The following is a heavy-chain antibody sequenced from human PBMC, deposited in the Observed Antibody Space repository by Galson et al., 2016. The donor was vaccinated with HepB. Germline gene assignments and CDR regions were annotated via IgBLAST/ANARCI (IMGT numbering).Heavy chain of an antibody. D-gene: IGHD5-18*01. CDR1: GGSISSTSYH. CDR3: ASGAAMTTEIHY. Sequence: SETLSLTCSVSGGSISSTSYHWGWIRQPPGKGLEWIGSVYYSGTTYYNPSLTSRLTISVDTSKSQFSLRLTAVTAADTALYYCASGAAMTTEIHYWGQGTLLTVSS. CDR2: VYYSGTT. J-gene: IGHJ4*02. V-gene: IGHV4-39*01.